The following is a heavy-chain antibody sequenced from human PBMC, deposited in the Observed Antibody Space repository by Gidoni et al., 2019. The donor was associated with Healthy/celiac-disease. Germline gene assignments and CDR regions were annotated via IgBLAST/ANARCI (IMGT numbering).Heavy chain of an antibody. CDR1: GFPFSSDS. D-gene: IGHD6-13*01. CDR3: ARERGRPEYSSSWYGAEYFQH. J-gene: IGHJ1*01. Sequence: EVKLVESGGGLVKPAGSLRLSCTASGFPFSSDSMNLVLHAPRQAPGKGVEWVSSISSSRRSIYYADSVKGRLTISRDNAKNSLYLQMNSLRAEDTAVYYCARERGRPEYSSSWYGAEYFQHWVQGTLVTVSS. CDR2: ISSSRRSI. V-gene: IGHV3-21*01.